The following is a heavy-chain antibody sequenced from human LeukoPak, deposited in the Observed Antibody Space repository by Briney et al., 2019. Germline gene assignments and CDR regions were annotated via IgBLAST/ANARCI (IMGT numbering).Heavy chain of an antibody. CDR3: ARGLQGVVVPLGAFDI. D-gene: IGHD2-2*01. V-gene: IGHV1-2*02. CDR1: GYTFTSYG. Sequence: GASVKVSCKASGYTFTSYGISWVRQAPGQGLEWMGWINPNSGGTNYAQKFQGRVTMTRDTSISTAYMELSRLRSDDTAVYYCARGLQGVVVPLGAFDIWGQGTMVTVSS. J-gene: IGHJ3*02. CDR2: INPNSGGT.